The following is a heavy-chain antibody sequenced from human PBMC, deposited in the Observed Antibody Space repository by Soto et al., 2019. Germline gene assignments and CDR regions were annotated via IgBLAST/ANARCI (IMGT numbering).Heavy chain of an antibody. D-gene: IGHD6-19*01. CDR3: AHSSLSYSSGWYNLLDY. CDR1: GFSLSTTGVG. J-gene: IGHJ4*02. CDR2: IYWDDDK. V-gene: IGHV2-5*02. Sequence: SGPTLVNPTQTLTLTCTFSGFSLSTTGVGVGWIRQPPGKALEWLALIYWDDDKRYSPSLKSRLTITKDTSKNQVVLTMTNMDPVDTATYYCAHSSLSYSSGWYNLLDYWGQGTLVTVSS.